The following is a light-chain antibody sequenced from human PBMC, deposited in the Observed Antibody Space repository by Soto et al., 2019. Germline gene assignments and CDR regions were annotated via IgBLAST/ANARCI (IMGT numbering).Light chain of an antibody. CDR2: ANT. Sequence: QSVLTQPPSVSGAPGQRVTISCTGSSSNIGAGYDIHWYQQLPGTAPKLLIYANTNRPSGVPDRFSASKSGTSASLAVTGLRAEDEADYYCQSYDITLSGFVIFGGGTKLT. CDR1: SSNIGAGYD. CDR3: QSYDITLSGFVI. J-gene: IGLJ2*01. V-gene: IGLV1-40*01.